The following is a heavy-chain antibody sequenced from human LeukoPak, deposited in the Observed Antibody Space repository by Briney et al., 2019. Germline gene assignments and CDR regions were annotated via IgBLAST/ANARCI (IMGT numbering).Heavy chain of an antibody. CDR1: GFTFSTYA. J-gene: IGHJ6*02. Sequence: GGSLRLSCAASGFTFSTYAMSWARQAPGKGLEWVSGISGNDGSTYYADSVKGRFTISRDNSRNTLYLQMNSLRAEDTALYYCAKGGQQLVKVGMDVWGQGTTVTVSS. CDR3: AKGGQQLVKVGMDV. V-gene: IGHV3-23*01. CDR2: ISGNDGST. D-gene: IGHD6-13*01.